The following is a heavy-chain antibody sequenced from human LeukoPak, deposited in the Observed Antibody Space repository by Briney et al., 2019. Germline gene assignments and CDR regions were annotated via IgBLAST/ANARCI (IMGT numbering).Heavy chain of an antibody. D-gene: IGHD1-7*01. V-gene: IGHV1-2*02. CDR1: GYTFTGYY. CDR3: ARDGPVTGTYYFDY. Sequence: GASVKVSCTASGYTFTGYYMHWVRQAPGQGPEWMGWINPNSGSTNYAQKFQGRVTMTRDTSISTAYMELSRLTSDDTAVYYCARDGPVTGTYYFDYWGQGTLVTVSS. J-gene: IGHJ4*02. CDR2: INPNSGST.